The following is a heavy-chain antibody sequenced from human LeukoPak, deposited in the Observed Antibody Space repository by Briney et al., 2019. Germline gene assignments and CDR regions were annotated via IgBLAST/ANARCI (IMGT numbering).Heavy chain of an antibody. J-gene: IGHJ5*02. CDR3: ARDRDYYDSSGLNWFDP. CDR1: GFTFSSYS. CDR2: ISSSSSYI. Sequence: GGSLRLSCAASGFTFSSYSMNWVRQAPGKGLEWVSSISSSSSYIYYADSVKGRFTISRDNAKNSLYLQMNSPRAEDTAVYYCARDRDYYDSSGLNWFDPWGQGTLVTVSS. D-gene: IGHD3-22*01. V-gene: IGHV3-21*01.